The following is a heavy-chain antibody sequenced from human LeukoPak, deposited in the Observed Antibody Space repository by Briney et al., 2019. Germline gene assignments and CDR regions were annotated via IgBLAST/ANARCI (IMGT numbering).Heavy chain of an antibody. V-gene: IGHV4-59*08. D-gene: IGHD3-9*01. CDR1: GGSFSGYY. Sequence: PSETLSLTCAVYGGSFSGYYWSWIRQPPGKGLEGMGYIYYIGSTNYNPSLKSRVTISVDTSKNQFPLKLSSVTAADTAVYYCARHTEYYDILTGYPKNYYFDYWGQGTLVTVSS. CDR2: IYYIGST. CDR3: ARHTEYYDILTGYPKNYYFDY. J-gene: IGHJ4*02.